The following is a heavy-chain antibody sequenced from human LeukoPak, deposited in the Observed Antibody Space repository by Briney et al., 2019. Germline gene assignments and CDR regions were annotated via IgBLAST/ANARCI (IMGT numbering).Heavy chain of an antibody. CDR2: MNPNSGNT. D-gene: IGHD6-13*01. Sequence: ASVKVSCKASGGTFSSYAISWVRQATGQGLEWMGWMNPNSGNTGYAQKFQGRVTMTRNTSISTAYMELSSLRSEDTAVYYCARAPEGSWYAYWGQGTLVTVSS. CDR3: ARAPEGSWYAY. CDR1: GGTFSSYA. J-gene: IGHJ4*02. V-gene: IGHV1-8*02.